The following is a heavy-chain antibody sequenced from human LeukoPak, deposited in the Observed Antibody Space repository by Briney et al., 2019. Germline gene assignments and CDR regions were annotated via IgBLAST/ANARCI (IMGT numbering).Heavy chain of an antibody. CDR2: ISAYNGNT. V-gene: IGHV1-18*01. CDR1: GYTFTSYG. Sequence: GASVKVSCKASGYTFTSYGISWVRQAPGQGLEWMGWISAYNGNTNYAQKLQGRVTMTTDTSTSTAYMELRSLRSDDTAVYYCARDLRVVPAAWNWFGPWGQGTLVTVSS. J-gene: IGHJ5*02. D-gene: IGHD2-2*01. CDR3: ARDLRVVPAAWNWFGP.